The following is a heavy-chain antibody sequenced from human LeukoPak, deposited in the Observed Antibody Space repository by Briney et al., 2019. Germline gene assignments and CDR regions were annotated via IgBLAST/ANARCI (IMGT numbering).Heavy chain of an antibody. D-gene: IGHD6-6*01. V-gene: IGHV3-21*01. CDR2: ISSSSSYI. CDR3: ARASSSRTEYYFDY. Sequence: GGSLRLSCVASGFTFSSYSMNWVRQAPGKGLEWVSFISSSSSYIYYADSVKGRFTISRDNAKNSLYLQMNSLRAEDTAVYYCARASSSRTEYYFDYWGQGTLVTVSS. CDR1: GFTFSSYS. J-gene: IGHJ4*02.